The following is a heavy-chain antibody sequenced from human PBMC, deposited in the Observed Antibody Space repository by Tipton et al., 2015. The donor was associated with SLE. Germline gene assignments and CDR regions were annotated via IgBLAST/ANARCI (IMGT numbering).Heavy chain of an antibody. Sequence: TLSLTCTVSGGSISSHYWSWIRQPPGKGLEWIGEINHSGSTNYNPSLKSRVTISVDTSKNQFSLKLSSVTAADTAVYYCARAPHDYGDYYMDVWGKGTTVTVSS. CDR3: ARAPHDYGDYYMDV. J-gene: IGHJ6*03. CDR1: GGSISSHY. V-gene: IGHV4-59*08. CDR2: INHSGST. D-gene: IGHD4-17*01.